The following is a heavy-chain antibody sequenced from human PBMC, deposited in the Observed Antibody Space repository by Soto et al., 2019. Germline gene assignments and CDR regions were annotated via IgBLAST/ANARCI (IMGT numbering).Heavy chain of an antibody. J-gene: IGHJ4*02. CDR3: ARATIIVGANLTHY. CDR1: GYTFTSYA. D-gene: IGHD1-26*01. CDR2: INAGNGNT. Sequence: GASVKVSCKASGYTFTSYAMHWVRQAPGQRLEWMGWINAGNGNTKYSQKFQGRVTITRDTSASTAYMELSSLRSEDTAVYYCARATIIVGANLTHYWGQGTLVTVSS. V-gene: IGHV1-3*01.